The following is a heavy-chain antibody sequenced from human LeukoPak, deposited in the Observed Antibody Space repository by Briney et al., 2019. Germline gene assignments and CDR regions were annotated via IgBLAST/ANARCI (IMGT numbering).Heavy chain of an antibody. Sequence: SVKVSCKASGGTFSSYAISWVRQAPGQGLEWMGGIIPIFGTANYAQKFEGRVTITADESTSTAYMEVSSLRSEDTAVYYCARVKSGELYSGYDRGAFDIWGQGTMVTVSS. J-gene: IGHJ3*02. CDR2: IIPIFGTA. CDR3: ARVKSGELYSGYDRGAFDI. V-gene: IGHV1-69*01. D-gene: IGHD5-12*01. CDR1: GGTFSSYA.